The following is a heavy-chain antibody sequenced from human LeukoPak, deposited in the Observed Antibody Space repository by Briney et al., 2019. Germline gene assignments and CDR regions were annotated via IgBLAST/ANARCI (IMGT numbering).Heavy chain of an antibody. CDR1: GFTFSSYW. CDR2: IKQDGSEK. V-gene: IGHV3-7*01. D-gene: IGHD2-15*01. CDR3: ARDRGCSGGSCSSTFDY. Sequence: GGSLRLSCAASGFTFSSYWMSWVRQAPGKGLEWVANIKQDGSEKYYVDSVKGRFTISRDNAKNSLYLQMNSLRAEDTAVYSCARDRGCSGGSCSSTFDYWGQGTLVTVSS. J-gene: IGHJ4*02.